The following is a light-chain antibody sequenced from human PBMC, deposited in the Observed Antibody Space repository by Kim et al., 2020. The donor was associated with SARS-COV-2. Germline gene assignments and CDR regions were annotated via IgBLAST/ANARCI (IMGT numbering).Light chain of an antibody. CDR3: QQSYSTPWT. CDR1: QSISSY. J-gene: IGKJ1*01. V-gene: IGKV1-39*01. CDR2: AAS. Sequence: AAVGDRVTITCRASQSISSYLNWYQQKPGKAPKLLIYAASSLQSGVPSRFSGSGSGTDFTLTISSLQPEDVATYYCQQSYSTPWTFGQGTKVDIK.